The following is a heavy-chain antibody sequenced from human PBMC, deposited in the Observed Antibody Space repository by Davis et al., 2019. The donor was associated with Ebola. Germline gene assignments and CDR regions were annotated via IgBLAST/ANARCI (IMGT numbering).Heavy chain of an antibody. CDR1: GFTFSNYA. CDR3: ARGRAEGGLFYYYYYYMDV. J-gene: IGHJ6*03. V-gene: IGHV3-21*01. CDR2: ISSISSYI. Sequence: GESLKISCATSGFTFSNYAMNWVRQAPGKGLEWVSSISSISSYIYYSDSVKGRFTISRDNAKTSLYLQMNSLRAEDTAVYFCARGRAEGGLFYYYYYYMDVWGKGTTVTVSS. D-gene: IGHD6-19*01.